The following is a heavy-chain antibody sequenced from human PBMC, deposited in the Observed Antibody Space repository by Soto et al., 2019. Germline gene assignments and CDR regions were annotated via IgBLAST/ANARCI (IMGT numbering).Heavy chain of an antibody. CDR3: ARDARYCSGGSCAMFYYYGMDV. CDR2: IYSGDST. J-gene: IGHJ6*02. CDR1: GFTVSSNY. V-gene: IGHV3-53*01. Sequence: QPGGSLRLSCAATGFTVSSNYMSWVRQAPGKGLEWVSVIYSGDSTYYADSVKGRFTISRDNSKNTLYLQMNSLRADDTAVYYCARDARYCSGGSCAMFYYYGMDVWGQGTTVTVSS. D-gene: IGHD2-15*01.